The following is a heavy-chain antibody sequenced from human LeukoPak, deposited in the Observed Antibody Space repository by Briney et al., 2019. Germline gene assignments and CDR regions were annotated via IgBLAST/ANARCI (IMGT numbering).Heavy chain of an antibody. CDR2: ITDDATT. D-gene: IGHD1-26*01. CDR3: VRDRVGPDY. V-gene: IGHV3-74*03. CDR1: GFTFSSAW. Sequence: GGSLRLSCAASGFTFSSAWLHWVRQAPGTGLVWVSRITDDATTTYADSVKGRFTISRDNAKNILYLQMNSLRAEDTAVYYCVRDRVGPDYWGQGTLVTVSS. J-gene: IGHJ4*02.